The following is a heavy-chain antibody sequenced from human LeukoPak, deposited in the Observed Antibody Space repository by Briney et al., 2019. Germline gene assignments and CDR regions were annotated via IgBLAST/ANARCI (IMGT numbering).Heavy chain of an antibody. J-gene: IGHJ5*02. CDR1: GFTFSSYE. CDR2: ISSSGSTI. V-gene: IGHV3-48*03. CDR3: AREDMGYCSGGSCYRAWFDP. D-gene: IGHD2-15*01. Sequence: PGGSLRLSCAASGFTFSSYEMNWVRQAPGKGLEWVSYISSSGSTIYYADSVKGRFTISRDNAKNSLYLRMNSLRAEDTAVYYCAREDMGYCSGGSCYRAWFDPWGQGTLVTVSS.